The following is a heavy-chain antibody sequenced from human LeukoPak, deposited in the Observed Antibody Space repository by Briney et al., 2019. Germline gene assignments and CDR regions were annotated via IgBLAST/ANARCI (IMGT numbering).Heavy chain of an antibody. CDR2: ISYDGPNK. CDR3: AKEKLPSGYSFLTDY. Sequence: GGSLRLSCAASGVTVSSYGMHWGRQAPGKGLEWVAVISYDGPNKYYADSVKGRFTISRDDSKSTLYLQMNSPRAEDTAVYYCAKEKLPSGYSFLTDYWGQGTLVTVSS. J-gene: IGHJ4*02. V-gene: IGHV3-30*18. D-gene: IGHD5-18*01. CDR1: GVTVSSYG.